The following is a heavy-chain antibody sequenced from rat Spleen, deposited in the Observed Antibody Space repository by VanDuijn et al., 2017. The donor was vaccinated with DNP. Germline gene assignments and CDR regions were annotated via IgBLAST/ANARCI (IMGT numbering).Heavy chain of an antibody. CDR1: GFSLTTYS. CDR3: SKDSYGYNFDY. D-gene: IGHD1-6*01. Sequence: QVQLKESGPGLVQPSETLSLTCTVSGFSLTTYSVSWVRQSSGEGPEWIAAISSGGDTHYNSALKSRLSINRDISESQVFLKVNSLQTEDTAIYFWSKDSYGYNFDYWGQGVMVTVSS. J-gene: IGHJ2*01. V-gene: IGHV2-6*01. CDR2: ISSGGDT.